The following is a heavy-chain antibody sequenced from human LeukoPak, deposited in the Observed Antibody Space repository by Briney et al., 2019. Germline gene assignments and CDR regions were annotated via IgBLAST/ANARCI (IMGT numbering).Heavy chain of an antibody. V-gene: IGHV4-4*09. J-gene: IGHJ4*02. CDR2: IYHSGST. D-gene: IGHD4-23*01. Sequence: SETLSLTCTVSGGSISSYYWSWIRQPPGKGLEWIGYIYHSGSTDYNPSIKSRVTISVDTSKSQSSLKLTSVTAADTAVYYCATLTTVVTAYYFDYWGQGTLVTVSS. CDR3: ATLTTVVTAYYFDY. CDR1: GGSISSYY.